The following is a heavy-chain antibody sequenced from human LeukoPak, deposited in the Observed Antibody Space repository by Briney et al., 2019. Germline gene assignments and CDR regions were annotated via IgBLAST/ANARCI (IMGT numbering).Heavy chain of an antibody. CDR2: ISGSGGST. V-gene: IGHV3-23*01. CDR1: GFTLSNYV. Sequence: GGSLRLSCAASGFTLSNYVMGWGRQAPGKGLEWVSVISGSGGSTDYAGSVKGRFTISRDKSKNTMYLQMSSLRAEDTALYYSAKLDYWSGSQYWGRGTLVTVSS. CDR3: AKLDYWSGSQY. J-gene: IGHJ4*02. D-gene: IGHD3-3*01.